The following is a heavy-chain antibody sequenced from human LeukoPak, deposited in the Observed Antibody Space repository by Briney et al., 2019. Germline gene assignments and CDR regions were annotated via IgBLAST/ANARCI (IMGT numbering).Heavy chain of an antibody. CDR1: GFTFSSYS. CDR3: AREYCSGGSCYLFDY. D-gene: IGHD2-15*01. Sequence: GGSLRLSCAASGFTFSSYSMNWVRQAPGKGLEWVSSISSSNSYIYYADSVKGRFTISRDNAKNSLYLQMNSLRAEDTAVYYCAREYCSGGSCYLFDYWGQGTLVTVSS. J-gene: IGHJ4*02. V-gene: IGHV3-21*01. CDR2: ISSSNSYI.